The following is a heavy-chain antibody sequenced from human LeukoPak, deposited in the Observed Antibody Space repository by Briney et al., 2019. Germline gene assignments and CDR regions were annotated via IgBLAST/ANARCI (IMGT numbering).Heavy chain of an antibody. CDR1: GFTFSSYG. CDR3: AKDPGRAAYYYYYMDV. V-gene: IGHV3-30*02. J-gene: IGHJ6*03. CDR2: IRYDGSNK. Sequence: GSLRLSCAASGFTFSSYGMHWVRQAPSKGLEWVAFIRYDGSNKYYADSVKGRFTISRDNSKNTLYLQMNSLRAEDTAVYYCAKDPGRAAYYYYYMDVWGKGTTVTVSS. D-gene: IGHD2-15*01.